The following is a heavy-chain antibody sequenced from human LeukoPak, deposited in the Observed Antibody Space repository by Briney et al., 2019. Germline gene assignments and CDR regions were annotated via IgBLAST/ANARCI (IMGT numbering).Heavy chain of an antibody. V-gene: IGHV1-2*02. CDR2: INPNSGGR. D-gene: IGHD6-6*01. Sequence: GASVKVSCKASGYTFTGYYMHWVRQAPGQGLEWMGWINPNSGGRNYAQKFQGRVTMTRDTSISTAYMELSRLRSDDTAVYYCAREVEYSSSSFGYWGQGTLVTVSS. CDR1: GYTFTGYY. J-gene: IGHJ4*02. CDR3: AREVEYSSSSFGY.